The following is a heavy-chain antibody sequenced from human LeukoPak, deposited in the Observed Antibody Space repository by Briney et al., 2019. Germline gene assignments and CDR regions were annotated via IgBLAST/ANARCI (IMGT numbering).Heavy chain of an antibody. CDR1: GFSLSTPGVG. J-gene: IGHJ6*02. CDR2: IFWNNDK. Sequence: SGPTLVKPTQTLTLTCTFSGFSLSTPGVGVGWIRQPPGKAPEWLALIFWNNDKRYSPSLKRGLTITKDTSKNQVVLTMINMDPVDTATYYCAHTTAWFGECPYAMDVWGQGTTVTVSS. V-gene: IGHV2-5*01. CDR3: AHTTAWFGECPYAMDV. D-gene: IGHD3-10*01.